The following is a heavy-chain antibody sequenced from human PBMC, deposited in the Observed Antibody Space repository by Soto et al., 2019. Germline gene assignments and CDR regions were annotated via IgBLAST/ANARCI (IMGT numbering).Heavy chain of an antibody. J-gene: IGHJ5*02. V-gene: IGHV4-59*12. D-gene: IGHD3-16*02. Sequence: SETLSLTCTVSGGSISSYYWSWIRQPPGKGLEWIGYIYYSGSTNYNPSLKSRVTISVDTSKNQFSLKLSSVTAADTAVYYCARDSYDYVWGSYRYNWFDPWGQGTLVTVSS. CDR2: IYYSGST. CDR3: ARDSYDYVWGSYRYNWFDP. CDR1: GGSISSYY.